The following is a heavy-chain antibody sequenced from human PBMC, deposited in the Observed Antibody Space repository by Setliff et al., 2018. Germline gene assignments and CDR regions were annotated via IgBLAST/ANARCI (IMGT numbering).Heavy chain of an antibody. CDR1: GYSIRSGYD. D-gene: IGHD6-13*01. V-gene: IGHV4-38-2*02. CDR3: AREKGGNSWYSEEYYFDY. Sequence: SETLSLTCGVSGYSIRSGYDWCWVRQPPGERVQWRVKIYQSGNTYYNPSLKSRFTISVDTSKNQFSLKLTIVTAADTAVYYCAREKGGNSWYSEEYYFDYWGQGTLVTVSS. J-gene: IGHJ4*02. CDR2: IYQSGNT.